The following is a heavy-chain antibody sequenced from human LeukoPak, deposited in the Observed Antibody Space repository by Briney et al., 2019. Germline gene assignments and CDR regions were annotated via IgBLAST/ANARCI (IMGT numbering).Heavy chain of an antibody. CDR1: GFTFSSYS. CDR2: ISSSSSTI. CDR3: ARGGSSWYRGENWFDP. Sequence: GGSLRLSCAASGFTFSSYSMNWVRQAPGKVLEWVSYISSSSSTIYYADSVKGRFTISRDNAKNSLYLQMNSLRDEDTAVYYCARGGSSWYRGENWFDPWGQGTLVTVSS. J-gene: IGHJ5*02. V-gene: IGHV3-48*02. D-gene: IGHD6-13*01.